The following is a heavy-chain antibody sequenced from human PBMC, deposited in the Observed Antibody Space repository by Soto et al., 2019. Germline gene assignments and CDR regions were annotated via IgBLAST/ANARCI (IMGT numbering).Heavy chain of an antibody. D-gene: IGHD6-19*01. CDR3: ARDQWLPYYYMDV. V-gene: IGHV4-39*02. CDR1: VGAISSCSYY. J-gene: IGHJ6*03. CDR2: IYYSGGT. Sequence: QLQLQESGPGLVKPSETLSLTCTVSVGAISSCSYYWGWIRQPPGKGLEWIGSIYYSGGTYDISSLKSRVTISVDTSKNQFSLKLSSVTAADTAVYYCARDQWLPYYYMDVWGKGTTVTVSS.